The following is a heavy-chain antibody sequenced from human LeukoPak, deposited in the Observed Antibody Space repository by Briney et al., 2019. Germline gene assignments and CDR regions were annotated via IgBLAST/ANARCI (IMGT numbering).Heavy chain of an antibody. Sequence: PSETLSLTCAVSGGSVSGGRYSWTWIRQPPGKGLEWIGYIYHSGDTRYNPSLKSRVTISVDTSKSQFSLKVSSVTAADTAVYYCARGGYSGSDWTTWGQGTLVTVSS. CDR2: IYHSGDT. J-gene: IGHJ5*02. D-gene: IGHD5-12*01. CDR1: GGSVSGGRYS. V-gene: IGHV4-61*01. CDR3: ARGGYSGSDWTT.